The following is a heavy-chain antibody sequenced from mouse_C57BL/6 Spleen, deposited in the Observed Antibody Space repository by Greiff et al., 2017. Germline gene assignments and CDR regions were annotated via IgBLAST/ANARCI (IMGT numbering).Heavy chain of an antibody. CDR2: INPNNGGT. Sequence: EVQLQQSGPELVKPGASVKISCKASGYTFTDYYMNWVKQSHGKSLEWIRDINPNNGGTSYNQKFKGKATLTVDKSSITAYMELRSLTSEDSAVYYCARPIYYGSYFDYWGQGTTLTVSS. J-gene: IGHJ2*01. CDR1: GYTFTDYY. CDR3: ARPIYYGSYFDY. V-gene: IGHV1-26*01. D-gene: IGHD2-2*01.